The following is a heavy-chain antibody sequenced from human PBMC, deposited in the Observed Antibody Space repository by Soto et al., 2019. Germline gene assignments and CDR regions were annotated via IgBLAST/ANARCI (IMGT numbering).Heavy chain of an antibody. D-gene: IGHD6-19*01. Sequence: ESGGGVVQPGRSLRLYCAASGFTFSDYAMHWVRQAPGKGLEWVAVVSHDGRNTHYADSVKGRFTISSDSSKNTVSLEMTILRAEDTAVYYCAKGWPQCLVTSDFNHCGRGALVTVYS. V-gene: IGHV3-30*18. J-gene: IGHJ4*02. CDR3: AKGWPQCLVTSDFNH. CDR1: GFTFSDYA. CDR2: VSHDGRNT.